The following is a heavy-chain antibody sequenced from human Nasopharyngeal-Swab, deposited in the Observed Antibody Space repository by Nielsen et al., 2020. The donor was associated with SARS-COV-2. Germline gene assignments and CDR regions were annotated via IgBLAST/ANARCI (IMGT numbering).Heavy chain of an antibody. D-gene: IGHD2-2*01. Sequence: PGKGLEWIGYIYYSGTTFYSPSLKTRVTLSVDTSQNQFSLNLISVTAADTAVYYCARRVVSPEFYFDYWGQGALVTVSS. V-gene: IGHV4-30-4*05. CDR2: IYYSGTT. CDR3: ARRVVSPEFYFDY. J-gene: IGHJ4*02.